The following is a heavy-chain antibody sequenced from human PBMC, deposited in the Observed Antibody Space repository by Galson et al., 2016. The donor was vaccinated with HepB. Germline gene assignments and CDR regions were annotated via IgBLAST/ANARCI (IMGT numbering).Heavy chain of an antibody. J-gene: IGHJ5*02. D-gene: IGHD7-27*01. Sequence: LSLTCAVYGGSFSGYYWTWIRQPPGQGLEWIGEIHHSGGTKYNPSLKSRVAISLDTSENQFSLNLSSVTAADTATYYCARGLGTFDPWGQGTLVTVSS. V-gene: IGHV4-34*01. CDR3: ARGLGTFDP. CDR1: GGSFSGYY. CDR2: IHHSGGT.